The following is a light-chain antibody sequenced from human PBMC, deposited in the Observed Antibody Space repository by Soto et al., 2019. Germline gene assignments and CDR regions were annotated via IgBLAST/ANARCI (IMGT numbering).Light chain of an antibody. CDR2: EVF. CDR1: SSDVGGYNY. V-gene: IGLV2-8*01. J-gene: IGLJ1*01. CDR3: SSYAGSNNFDV. Sequence: QLVLTQPPSASGSPGQSVTISCTGTSSDVGGYNYVSWYQQHPGKAPKLMIYEVFKRPSGVPDRFSGSKSGNTASLTVSGLQAEDEADYYCSSYAGSNNFDVFGTGTKVTV.